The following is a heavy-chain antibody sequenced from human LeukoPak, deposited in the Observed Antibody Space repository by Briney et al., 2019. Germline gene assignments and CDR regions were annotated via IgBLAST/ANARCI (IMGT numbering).Heavy chain of an antibody. V-gene: IGHV3-30*02. D-gene: IGHD1-20*01. CDR3: ATYHNWNFYYYMDV. CDR2: IRYDGSNK. Sequence: GGSLRLSCAASGFTFSSYAMSWVRQAPGKGLEWVAFIRYDGSNKYYADSVKGRFTISRDNSKNTLYLQMNSLRAEDTAVYYCATYHNWNFYYYMDVWGKGTTVTVSS. J-gene: IGHJ6*03. CDR1: GFTFSSYA.